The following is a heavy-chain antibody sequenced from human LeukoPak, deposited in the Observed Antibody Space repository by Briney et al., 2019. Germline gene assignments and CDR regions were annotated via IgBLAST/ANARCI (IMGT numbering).Heavy chain of an antibody. CDR1: GFTFSSYA. J-gene: IGHJ4*02. V-gene: IGHV3-23*01. CDR3: AKVLRPSYSGSVRYYFDY. D-gene: IGHD1-26*01. CDR2: ISGSGGST. Sequence: PGGSLRLSCAASGFTFSSYAMSWVRQAPGKGLEWVSAISGSGGSTYYADSVKGRFTISRDNSKNTLYLQMNSLRAEDTAVYYCAKVLRPSYSGSVRYYFDYWGQGTLVTVSS.